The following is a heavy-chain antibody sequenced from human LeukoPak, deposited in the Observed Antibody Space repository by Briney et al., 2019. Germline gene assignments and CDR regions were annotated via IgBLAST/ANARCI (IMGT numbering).Heavy chain of an antibody. CDR1: GASISSNNW. CDR2: IYHSGST. V-gene: IGHV4-4*02. J-gene: IGHJ4*02. CDR3: AAAAVAVDY. D-gene: IGHD6-19*01. Sequence: PSETLSLTCAVSGASISSNNWWNWVRQPPGKGLEWIGEIYHSGSTNYSPSPKSRITISVDKSKNHFSLKLTSVTAADTAIYYCAAAAVAVDYWGQGTLVTVSS.